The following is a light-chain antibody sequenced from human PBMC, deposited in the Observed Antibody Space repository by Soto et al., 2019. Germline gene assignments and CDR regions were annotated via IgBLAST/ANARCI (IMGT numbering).Light chain of an antibody. CDR3: QQYGSSGT. CDR2: GAS. CDR1: QSVSSNY. V-gene: IGKV3-20*01. Sequence: IVLTQSPGTLSLSPGERATLSCRASQSVSSNYLAWYQQKPGQAPRLLIYGASNRATGIPDRFSGSGSGRDFTLTISRLEPEDFALYYCQQYGSSGTLGQGTNVDI. J-gene: IGKJ1*01.